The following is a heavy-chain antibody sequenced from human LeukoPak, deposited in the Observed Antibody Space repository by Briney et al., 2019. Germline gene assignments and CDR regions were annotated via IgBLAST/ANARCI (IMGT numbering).Heavy chain of an antibody. CDR3: AKAIGRLRLPFDY. V-gene: IGHV4-39*01. D-gene: IGHD5-12*01. Sequence: SETLSLTCTVSGGPISTDSHYWGWIRQPPGKGPEWIGIIYYSGSTYYEPSLKSRVTISIDTSKNQFSLKLTSVSAADTAVYYCAKAIGRLRLPFDYWGQGTLVTVSS. CDR1: GGPISTDSHY. CDR2: IYYSGST. J-gene: IGHJ4*02.